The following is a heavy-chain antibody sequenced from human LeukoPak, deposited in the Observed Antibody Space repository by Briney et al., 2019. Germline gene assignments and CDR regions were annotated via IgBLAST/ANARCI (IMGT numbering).Heavy chain of an antibody. CDR1: GGSIGSGGYY. CDR3: ARYPYCSSTSCYNPAFDI. CDR2: IYYSGST. Sequence: SETLSLTCTVSGGSIGSGGYYWSWIRQHPGKGLEWIGYIYYSGSTYYNPSLKSRVTISVDTSKNQFSLKLSSVTAADTAVYYCARYPYCSSTSCYNPAFDIWGQGTMVTVSS. J-gene: IGHJ3*02. V-gene: IGHV4-31*03. D-gene: IGHD2-2*02.